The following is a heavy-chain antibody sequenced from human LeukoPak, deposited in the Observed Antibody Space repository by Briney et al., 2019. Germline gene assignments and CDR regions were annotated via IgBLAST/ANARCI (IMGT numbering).Heavy chain of an antibody. CDR2: INHSGST. D-gene: IGHD6-25*01. CDR3: ARWARYGSGWYFDY. Sequence: SETLSLTCAVYGGSFSGYYWSWIRQPPGKGLEWIGEINHSGSTNYNPSLKSRVTISVDTSKNQFSLKLTSVTAADTAVYYCARWARYGSGWYFDYWGQGTLVTVSS. V-gene: IGHV4-34*01. CDR1: GGSFSGYY. J-gene: IGHJ4*02.